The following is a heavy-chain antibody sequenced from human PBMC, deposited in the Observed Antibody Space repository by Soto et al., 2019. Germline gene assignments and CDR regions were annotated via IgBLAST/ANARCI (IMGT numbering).Heavy chain of an antibody. CDR3: AREGNLGRWIQPLDY. Sequence: SETLSLTCTVSGGSISSGDYYWSWIRQPPGKGLEWIGYIYYSGSTYYNPSLKSRVTISVDTSKNQFSLKLISVTTADTAVYFCAREGNLGRWIQPLDYWGQGTLVTVSS. V-gene: IGHV4-30-4*02. CDR1: GGSISSGDYY. D-gene: IGHD5-18*01. CDR2: IYYSGST. J-gene: IGHJ4*02.